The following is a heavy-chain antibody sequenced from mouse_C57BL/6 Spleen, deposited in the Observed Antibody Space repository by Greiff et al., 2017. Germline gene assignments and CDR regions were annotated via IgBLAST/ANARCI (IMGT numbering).Heavy chain of an antibody. D-gene: IGHD1-1*01. J-gene: IGHJ2*01. CDR1: GYAFSSYW. V-gene: IGHV1-80*01. CDR2: IYPGDGDT. CDR3: ARLDYYGSSFDY. Sequence: VQLVESGAELVKPGASVKISCKASGYAFSSYWMNWVKQRPGKGLEWIGQIYPGDGDTNYNGKFKGKATLTADKSSSTAYMQLSSLTSEDSAVYFCARLDYYGSSFDYWGQGTTLTVSS.